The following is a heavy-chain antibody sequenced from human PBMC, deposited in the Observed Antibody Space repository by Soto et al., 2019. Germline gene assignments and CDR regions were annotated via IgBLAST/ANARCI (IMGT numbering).Heavy chain of an antibody. CDR3: AKVRRAVAGYFDY. J-gene: IGHJ4*02. CDR1: GGIFSSYP. Sequence: SVKVSCKASGGIFSSYPISWVRQAPGQGLEWMGGIIPIFGTANYAQKFQGRVTITADESTSTAYMELSSLRSEDTAVYYCAKVRRAVAGYFDYWGQGTLVTVSS. CDR2: IIPIFGTA. D-gene: IGHD6-19*01. V-gene: IGHV1-69*13.